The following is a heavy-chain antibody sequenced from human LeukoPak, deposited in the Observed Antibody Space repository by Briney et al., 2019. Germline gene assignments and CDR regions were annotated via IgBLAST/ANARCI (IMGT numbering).Heavy chain of an antibody. CDR3: AKGTVDGGQYYYDSS. V-gene: IGHV3-23*01. CDR1: GFTFSSYA. J-gene: IGHJ4*02. CDR2: ISASGGST. D-gene: IGHD3-22*01. Sequence: GGSLRLSCAASGFTFSSYAMSWVRQAPGKGLEWVSAISASGGSTYYTDSVEGRFTISRDNSKSTLYLQMNSLRAEDTAVYYCAKGTVDGGQYYYDSSGGQGTLVTVSS.